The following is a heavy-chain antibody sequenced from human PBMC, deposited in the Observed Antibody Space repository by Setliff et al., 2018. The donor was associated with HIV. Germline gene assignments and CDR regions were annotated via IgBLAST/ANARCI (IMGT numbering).Heavy chain of an antibody. V-gene: IGHV3-13*01. CDR2: IGTVGDT. CDR3: ATRRGGGRYYFDY. J-gene: IGHJ4*02. CDR1: GFTFRNYD. D-gene: IGHD3-16*01. Sequence: PGGSLRLSCAACGFTFRNYDMYWVLQATGKGLEWVSGIGTVGDTYPPGSLKGRFTISRDNAKNSLYLQMNSLRAEDTAVYYCATRRGGGRYYFDYWGQGTLVTVSS.